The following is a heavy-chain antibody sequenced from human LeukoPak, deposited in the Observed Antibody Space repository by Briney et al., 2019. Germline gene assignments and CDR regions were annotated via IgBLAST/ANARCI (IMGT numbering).Heavy chain of an antibody. CDR3: AKPYYYGSRSYMDY. J-gene: IGHJ4*02. D-gene: IGHD3-10*01. V-gene: IGHV3-30*18. Sequence: GGSLRLSCGASGFIFSSDWMNWVRQAPGKGLEWVAVISYDGSNTYYADSVKGRFTISRDNSKNMLYLQMNSLRAEDTAVYYCAKPYYYGSRSYMDYWGQGTLVTVSS. CDR2: ISYDGSNT. CDR1: GFIFSSDW.